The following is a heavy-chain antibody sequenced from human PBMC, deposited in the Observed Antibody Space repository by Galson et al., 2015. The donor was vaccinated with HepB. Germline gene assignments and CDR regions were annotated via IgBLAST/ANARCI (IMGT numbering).Heavy chain of an antibody. CDR3: ARETVRPIGGVIVARDAFDI. CDR2: IWYDGSNK. V-gene: IGHV3-33*01. Sequence: LRLSCAASGFTFSSYGMHWVRQAPGKGLEWVAVIWYDGSNKYYADSVKGRFTISRDNSKNTLYLQMNSLRAEDTAVYYCARETVRPIGGVIVARDAFDIWGQGTMVTVSS. D-gene: IGHD3-16*02. CDR1: GFTFSSYG. J-gene: IGHJ3*02.